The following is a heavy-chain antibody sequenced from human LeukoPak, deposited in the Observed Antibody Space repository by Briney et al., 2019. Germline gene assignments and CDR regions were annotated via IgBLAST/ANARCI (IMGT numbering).Heavy chain of an antibody. J-gene: IGHJ6*02. Sequence: PSETPSLTCNVSGGSISSNYWSWIRQTPGKGLEWIGYIYYRGSTNYNPSLKSRVTISVDTSKNQFSLKLSSVTAADAAVYYCARGMWELAYYYNGMDVWGQGTSVTVSS. CDR3: ARGMWELAYYYNGMDV. CDR1: GGSISSNY. V-gene: IGHV4-59*01. CDR2: IYYRGST. D-gene: IGHD1-26*01.